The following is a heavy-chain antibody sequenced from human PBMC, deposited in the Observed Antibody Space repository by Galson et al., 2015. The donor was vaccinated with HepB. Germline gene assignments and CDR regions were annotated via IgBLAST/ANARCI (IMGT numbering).Heavy chain of an antibody. D-gene: IGHD2-21*01. CDR2: IKQDGSEE. CDR1: GFTFRVYW. CDR3: ARDGGYYFDS. V-gene: IGHV3-7*03. Sequence: SLRLSCAASGFTFRVYWMTWVRQAPGKGLEWVANIKQDGSEEYYVDSVKGRFTISRDNAKNSVFLQMNSLRAEDTAVYYCARDGGYYFDSWGQGTLVTVSS. J-gene: IGHJ4*02.